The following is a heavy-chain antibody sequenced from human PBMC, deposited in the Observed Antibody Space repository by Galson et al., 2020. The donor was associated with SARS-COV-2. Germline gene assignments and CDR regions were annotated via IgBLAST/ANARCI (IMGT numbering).Heavy chain of an antibody. CDR1: GGSISSGDYY. CDR3: VREYRGGGGNHNWVDP. Sequence: SETLSLTCSVSGGSISSGDYYWSWIRQHPGQGLEWIGYIYYSGSTFYNPSLKSRITISVDTSKNQFSLKLSSVTAADTAVYYCVREYRGGGGNHNWVDPWGQGTLVTVSS. D-gene: IGHD6-25*01. CDR2: IYYSGST. V-gene: IGHV4-31*03. J-gene: IGHJ5*02.